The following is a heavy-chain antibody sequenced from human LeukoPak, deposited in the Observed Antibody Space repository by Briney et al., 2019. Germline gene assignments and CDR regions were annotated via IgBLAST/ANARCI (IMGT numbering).Heavy chain of an antibody. CDR2: VSSGSSSI. V-gene: IGHV3-48*02. CDR3: ARPLSGYYSPDFDS. Sequence: GGSLRLSCAASGFTFSSYSMNWVRQARGKGLEWVSYVSSGSSSIYYADSVKGRFTISRDNAQNSLYLQMNSLRDEDTAVYYCARPLSGYYSPDFDSWGQGTLVTVSS. CDR1: GFTFSSYS. D-gene: IGHD3-22*01. J-gene: IGHJ4*02.